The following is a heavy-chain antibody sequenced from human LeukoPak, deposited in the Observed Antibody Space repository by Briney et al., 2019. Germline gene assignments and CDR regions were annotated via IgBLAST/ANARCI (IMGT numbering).Heavy chain of an antibody. J-gene: IGHJ4*02. CDR3: ARAIRTYYYDSSGYGDT. CDR2: IYSGGST. Sequence: PGGSLRLSCAASGFTVSSNYMSWVRQAPGKGLEWVSVIYSGGSTYYSDSVKGRFTISRDNAKNSLYLQMNSLRAEDTAVYYCARAIRTYYYDSSGYGDTWGQGTLVTVSS. CDR1: GFTVSSNY. D-gene: IGHD3-22*01. V-gene: IGHV3-53*01.